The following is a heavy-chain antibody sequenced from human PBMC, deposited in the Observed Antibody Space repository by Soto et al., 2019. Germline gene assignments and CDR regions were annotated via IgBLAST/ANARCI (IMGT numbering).Heavy chain of an antibody. D-gene: IGHD1-7*01. Sequence: QVRLVESGGGVVQPGRSLRLCCAASGINFSRSGMHWVRQAPGKGLEWVAIIWSDGSKEGYAESVKGQFTISRDNSSNTVYLQRNSLRAEDTAVYYCARDAGTTRMDVWGQGTTVTVSS. V-gene: IGHV3-33*01. CDR1: GINFSRSG. CDR2: IWSDGSKE. CDR3: ARDAGTTRMDV. J-gene: IGHJ6*02.